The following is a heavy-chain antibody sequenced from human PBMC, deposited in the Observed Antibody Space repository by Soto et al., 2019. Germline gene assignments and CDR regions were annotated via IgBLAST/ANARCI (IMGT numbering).Heavy chain of an antibody. V-gene: IGHV1-18*01. J-gene: IGHJ6*02. CDR1: GYTFTSYG. CDR3: ARAVSGYDLLGYYYGMDV. Sequence: QVQLVQSGAEVKKPGASVKVSCKASGYTFTSYGISWVRQAPGQGLEWMGWISAYNGNTNYAQKLQGRVTMTTDTSTSTAYMELRSLRADDTAVYYCARAVSGYDLLGYYYGMDVWGQGTTVTVSS. D-gene: IGHD5-12*01. CDR2: ISAYNGNT.